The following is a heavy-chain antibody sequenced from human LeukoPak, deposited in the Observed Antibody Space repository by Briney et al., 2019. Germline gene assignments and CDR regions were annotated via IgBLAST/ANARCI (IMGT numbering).Heavy chain of an antibody. Sequence: GGSLRLSCAASGSTFSSYAMSWVRQAPGRGLEWVSAISGSGGSTYYADSVKGRFTVSRDSSKNTLYLQMNSLRAEDTAVYYCAKVSYGANFETNFFDYWGQGTLVTVSS. V-gene: IGHV3-23*01. D-gene: IGHD4-23*01. J-gene: IGHJ4*02. CDR2: ISGSGGST. CDR3: AKVSYGANFETNFFDY. CDR1: GSTFSSYA.